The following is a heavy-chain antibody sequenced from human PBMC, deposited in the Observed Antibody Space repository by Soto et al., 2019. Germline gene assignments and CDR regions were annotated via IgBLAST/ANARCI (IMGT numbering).Heavy chain of an antibody. CDR1: GGSISSYY. V-gene: IGHV4-59*01. J-gene: IGHJ4*02. Sequence: SETLSLTCTVSGGSISSYYWSWIRQPPGKGLEWIGYIYYSGSTNYNPSLKSRVTISVDTSKNQFSLKLSSVTAADTAVYYCASLTYYGDYQYFDDWGQGTLVTVSS. CDR2: IYYSGST. CDR3: ASLTYYGDYQYFDD. D-gene: IGHD4-17*01.